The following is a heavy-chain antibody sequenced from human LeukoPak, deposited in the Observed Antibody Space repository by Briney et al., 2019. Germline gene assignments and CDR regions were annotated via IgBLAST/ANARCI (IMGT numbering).Heavy chain of an antibody. V-gene: IGHV3-33*01. D-gene: IGHD6-13*01. Sequence: GGSLRLSCGASGFTFSTYGMQWVRQAPGKGLEWVAVIWYDGSNKYYADPVKGRFTVSRDNSKNTLYLQMNSLRAEDTAVYYCARSMAAADYWGQGTLVTVSS. J-gene: IGHJ4*02. CDR1: GFTFSTYG. CDR3: ARSMAAADY. CDR2: IWYDGSNK.